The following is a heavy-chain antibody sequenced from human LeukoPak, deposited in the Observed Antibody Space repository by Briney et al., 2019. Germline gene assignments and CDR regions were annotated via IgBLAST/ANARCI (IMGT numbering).Heavy chain of an antibody. CDR2: IYYSGST. J-gene: IGHJ6*04. Sequence: PSETLSLTCTVSGGSISSYYWSWIRQPPGKGLEWIGYIYYSGSTNYNPSLKSRVTISVDTSKDQFSLKLSSVTAADTAVYYCARGPYSNGWYRGPLYYYGMDVWGKGTTVTVSS. CDR3: ARGPYSNGWYRGPLYYYGMDV. D-gene: IGHD6-19*01. V-gene: IGHV4-59*01. CDR1: GGSISSYY.